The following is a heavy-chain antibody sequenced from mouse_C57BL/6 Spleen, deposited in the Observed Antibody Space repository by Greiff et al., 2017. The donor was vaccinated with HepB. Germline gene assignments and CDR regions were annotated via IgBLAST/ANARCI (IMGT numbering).Heavy chain of an antibody. V-gene: IGHV1-63*01. CDR1: GYTFTNYW. CDR3: ARSNSNYERYFDV. Sequence: VQLVESGAELVRPGTSVKMSCKASGYTFTNYWIGWAKQRPGHGLEWIGDIYPGGGYTNYNEKFKGKATLTADKSSSTAYMQFSSLTSEDSAIYYCARSNSNYERYFDVWGTGTTVTVSS. D-gene: IGHD2-5*01. CDR2: IYPGGGYT. J-gene: IGHJ1*03.